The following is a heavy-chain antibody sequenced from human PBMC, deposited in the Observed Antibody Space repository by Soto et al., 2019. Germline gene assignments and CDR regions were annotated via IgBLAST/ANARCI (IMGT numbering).Heavy chain of an antibody. CDR1: GGSISRYY. D-gene: IGHD2-2*01. Sequence: QVQLQESGPGLVKPSETLSLICAVSGGSISRYYWTWMRQPPGKGLEWIGYIFYSGSTNYNPSLKSRVTISADTSKNQFSLKLSSVTAADTAVYYCARATRPPQIAYWGQGTLVTVSS. J-gene: IGHJ4*02. V-gene: IGHV4-59*08. CDR3: ARATRPPQIAY. CDR2: IFYSGST.